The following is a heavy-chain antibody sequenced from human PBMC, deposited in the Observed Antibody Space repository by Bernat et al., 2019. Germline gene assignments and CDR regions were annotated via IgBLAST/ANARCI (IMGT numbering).Heavy chain of an antibody. Sequence: VQLVESGGGFVQPGGSLRLSCAASGFTFSSYGMHWVRQAPGKGLEWVAFIRYDGSNKYYADSVKGRFTISRDNSKNTLYLQMNSLRAEDTAVYYCAKDLGNSGYDYEFHYYYCGMDVWGQGTTVTVSS. D-gene: IGHD5-12*01. V-gene: IGHV3-30*02. J-gene: IGHJ6*02. CDR1: GFTFSSYG. CDR2: IRYDGSNK. CDR3: AKDLGNSGYDYEFHYYYCGMDV.